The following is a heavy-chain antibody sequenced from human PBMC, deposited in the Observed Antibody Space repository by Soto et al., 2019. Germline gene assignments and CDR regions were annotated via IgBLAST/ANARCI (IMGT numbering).Heavy chain of an antibody. CDR1: GYTFTSYG. D-gene: IGHD3-22*01. CDR2: ISAYNGNT. J-gene: IGHJ4*02. CDR3: ARDRGYSSGYYLTIDY. Sequence: ASVKVSCKASGYTFTSYGISWVRQAPGQGLEWMGWISAYNGNTNYAQKHQGRVTMTTDTSTSTAYMGLRSLRSDDTAVYYCARDRGYSSGYYLTIDYWGQGTLVTVSS. V-gene: IGHV1-18*01.